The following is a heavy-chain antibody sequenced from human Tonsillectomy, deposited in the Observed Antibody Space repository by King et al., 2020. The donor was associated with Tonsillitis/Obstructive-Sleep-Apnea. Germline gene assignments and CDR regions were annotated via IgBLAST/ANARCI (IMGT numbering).Heavy chain of an antibody. D-gene: IGHD5-24*01. CDR2: ISSNGGST. J-gene: IGHJ4*02. CDR1: GFTFSSYA. Sequence: EVQLVESGGGLVQPGGSLRLSCSASGFTFSSYAMHWVRQAPGKGLEYVSAISSNGGSTYYADSVKGRFTISRDNSKNTLYLQMSSLRAEDTAVYYCGTGGDGYNGGGPFDYWGQGTLVTVSS. V-gene: IGHV3-64D*06. CDR3: GTGGDGYNGGGPFDY.